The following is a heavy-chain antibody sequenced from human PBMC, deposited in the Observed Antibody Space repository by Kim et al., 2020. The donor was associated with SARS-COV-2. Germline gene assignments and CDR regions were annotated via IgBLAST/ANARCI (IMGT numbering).Heavy chain of an antibody. CDR1: GFPLSSYW. J-gene: IGHJ4*01. V-gene: IGHV3-7*03. Sequence: GGSLRLSCVASGFPLSSYWMSWVRQAPGKGLEWVANIKQDGSEKYYVGSVKGRFTISRDNAKNSLYLQMNSLRAEDTAVYYCARGEMVRGSNPFDSWGQEPWSPSP. CDR2: IKQDGSEK. D-gene: IGHD3-10*01. CDR3: ARGEMVRGSNPFDS.